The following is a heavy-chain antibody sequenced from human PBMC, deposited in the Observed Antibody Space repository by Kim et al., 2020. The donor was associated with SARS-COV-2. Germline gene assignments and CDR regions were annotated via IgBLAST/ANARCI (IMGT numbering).Heavy chain of an antibody. Sequence: SGSTNYNPALKSRVTMSVDTSKSQFSRKLSSVTAADTAVYYCVGGSIELDYWGQGTLVTVSS. CDR2: SGST. CDR3: VGGSIELDY. V-gene: IGHV4-4*07. J-gene: IGHJ4*02.